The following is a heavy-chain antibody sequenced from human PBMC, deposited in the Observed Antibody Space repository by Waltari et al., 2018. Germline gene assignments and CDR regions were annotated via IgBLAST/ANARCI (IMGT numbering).Heavy chain of an antibody. D-gene: IGHD3-22*01. CDR3: ARDVYYYDSSGYYYVWFDP. CDR2: INPNSGGT. V-gene: IGHV1-2*06. Sequence: QVQLVQSGAEVKKPGASVKVSCKASGYTFTGYYMPWVRQATGHGLEWMGRINPNSGGTNYAQKFQGRVTMTRDTSISTAYMELSRLRSDDTAVYYCARDVYYYDSSGYYYVWFDPWGQGTLVTVSS. CDR1: GYTFTGYY. J-gene: IGHJ5*02.